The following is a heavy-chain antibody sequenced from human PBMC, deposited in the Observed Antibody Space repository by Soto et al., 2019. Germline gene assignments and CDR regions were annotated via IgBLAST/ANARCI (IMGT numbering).Heavy chain of an antibody. Sequence: QVQLQESGPGLVKPSQTLSLTCTVSGGSISRGGYYWSWIRQHPGKGLEWIGYIYYSGGTYYNPSRKDRVTISVDPSENQFSLGQTAVNYAAAAVYYCARKDSGYADYMDVWGKGTTVTVSS. CDR3: ARKDSGYADYMDV. J-gene: IGHJ6*03. V-gene: IGHV4-31*03. CDR1: GGSISRGGYY. D-gene: IGHD5-12*01. CDR2: IYYSGGT.